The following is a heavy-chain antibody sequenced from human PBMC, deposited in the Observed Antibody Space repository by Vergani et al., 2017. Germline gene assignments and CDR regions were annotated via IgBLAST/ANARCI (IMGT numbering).Heavy chain of an antibody. CDR3: ARWGDDLHLYYYYYMDV. J-gene: IGHJ6*03. CDR1: VGSITSGSYY. D-gene: IGHD3-16*01. Sequence: QVQLQESGPGLLKPSQTLSLTCTVSVGSITSGSYYWSWIRQPAGKGLDWIGRIYTSGSTNYNRSLKSRVTISVDTSKNQFSLKLNSVTAADTAVYYCARWGDDLHLYYYYYMDVWGKGP. V-gene: IGHV4-61*02. CDR2: IYTSGST.